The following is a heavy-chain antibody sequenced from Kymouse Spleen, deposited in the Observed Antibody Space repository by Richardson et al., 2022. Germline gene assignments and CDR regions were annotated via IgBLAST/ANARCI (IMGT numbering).Heavy chain of an antibody. CDR2: INHSGST. J-gene: IGHJ4*02. CDR3: ARGSIAARQDY. D-gene: IGHD6-6*01. V-gene: IGHV4-34*01. Sequence: QVQLQQWGAGLLKPSETLSLTCAVYGGSFSGYYWSWIRQPPGKGLEWIGEINHSGSTNYNPSLKSRVTISVDTSKNQFSLKLSSVTAADTAVYYCARGSIAARQDYWGQGTLVTVSS. CDR1: GGSFSGYY.